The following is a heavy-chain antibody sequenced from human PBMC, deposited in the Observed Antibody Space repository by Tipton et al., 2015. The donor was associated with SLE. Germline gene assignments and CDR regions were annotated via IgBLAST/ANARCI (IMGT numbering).Heavy chain of an antibody. Sequence: TLSLTCAVYGGSFSGYYWSWIRQPPGKGLEWIGEINHSGSTNYNPSLKSRVTISVDTSKNQFSLKLSSVTAADTAVYYCARALGEGGDAFDIWGQGTMVTVSS. V-gene: IGHV4-34*01. D-gene: IGHD3-16*01. J-gene: IGHJ3*02. CDR1: GGSFSGYY. CDR3: ARALGEGGDAFDI. CDR2: INHSGST.